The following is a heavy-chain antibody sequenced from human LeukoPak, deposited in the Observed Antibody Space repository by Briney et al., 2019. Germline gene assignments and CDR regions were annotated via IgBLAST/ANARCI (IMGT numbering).Heavy chain of an antibody. J-gene: IGHJ3*02. CDR2: IHPNSGGT. Sequence: ASVKVSCKASRYTFTGYYIHWVRQPPGQGFEWRGRIHPNSGGTNYAQKFQGRVTMTRDTSSSTAYMGLSRLRSDDTAVYYCARELGYRSSTSCYRGAFDIWGQGTMVTVSS. V-gene: IGHV1-2*06. CDR1: RYTFTGYY. D-gene: IGHD2-2*01. CDR3: ARELGYRSSTSCYRGAFDI.